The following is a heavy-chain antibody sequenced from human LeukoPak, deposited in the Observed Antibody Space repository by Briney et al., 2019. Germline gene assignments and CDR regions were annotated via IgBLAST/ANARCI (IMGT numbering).Heavy chain of an antibody. V-gene: IGHV4-4*02. CDR1: GGSISSSNW. D-gene: IGHD1-26*01. J-gene: IGHJ6*03. CDR2: IYHSGTT. CDR3: ARGELSEYYYYYYMDV. Sequence: SETLSLTCAVSGGSISSSNWWSWVRQPPGKGLEWIGEIYHSGTTNYNPSLKSRVTISVDTSKNQFSLKLSSVTAAGTAVYYCARGELSEYYYYYYMDVWGKGTTVTISS.